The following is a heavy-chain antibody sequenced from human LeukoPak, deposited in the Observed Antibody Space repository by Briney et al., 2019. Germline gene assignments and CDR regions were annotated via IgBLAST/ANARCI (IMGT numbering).Heavy chain of an antibody. CDR2: ISYDGSNK. CDR3: AKDWIGYCSGGSCYDLDY. D-gene: IGHD2-15*01. Sequence: GGSLRLSCAASGVTFSSYGMHWGRQAPGKGLEWVAVISYDGSNKYYADSVKGRFTISRDNSKNTLYLQMNSLRAEDTAVYYCAKDWIGYCSGGSCYDLDYWGQGTLVTVSS. V-gene: IGHV3-30*18. CDR1: GVTFSSYG. J-gene: IGHJ4*02.